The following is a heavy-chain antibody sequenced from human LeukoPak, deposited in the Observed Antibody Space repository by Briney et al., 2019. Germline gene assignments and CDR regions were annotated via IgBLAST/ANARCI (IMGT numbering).Heavy chain of an antibody. CDR3: ARGRPHGNDY. Sequence: GGYLRLSCVASGFTFSSYSFKWVRQAPGKGLVWVSRIASDGSSTTYADSVKGRFSISRDNAKNTLYLQMNSLRVEDTAVYYCARGRPHGNDYWGQGTLVTVSS. J-gene: IGHJ4*02. CDR1: GFTFSSYS. V-gene: IGHV3-74*01. CDR2: IASDGSST. D-gene: IGHD4-23*01.